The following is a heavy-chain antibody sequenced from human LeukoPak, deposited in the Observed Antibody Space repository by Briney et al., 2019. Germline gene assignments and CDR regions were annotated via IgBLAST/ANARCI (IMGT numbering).Heavy chain of an antibody. V-gene: IGHV1-69*13. CDR1: GDTFSSHS. J-gene: IGHJ3*02. Sequence: ASVKVSCKASGDTFSSHSLSWVRQAPGQGLEWMGRIISVFGTTNYAQKFQGRLTISADESSRTAYMELSSLRSEDTAVYFCATEWADAFDIWGQGTMVTVSS. D-gene: IGHD1-26*01. CDR3: ATEWADAFDI. CDR2: IISVFGTT.